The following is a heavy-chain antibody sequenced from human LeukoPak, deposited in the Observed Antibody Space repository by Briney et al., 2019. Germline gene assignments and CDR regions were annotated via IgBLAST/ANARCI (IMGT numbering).Heavy chain of an antibody. J-gene: IGHJ5*02. CDR1: GFTFSSYG. V-gene: IGHV3-30*18. D-gene: IGHD6-13*01. Sequence: GGSLRLSCAASGFTFSSYGMHWVRQAPGKGLEWVAVTSYDGSNKYYADSVKGRFTISRDNSKNTLYLQMNSLRAEDTAVYYCAKDKEQQLLLNWFDPWGQGTLVTVSS. CDR2: TSYDGSNK. CDR3: AKDKEQQLLLNWFDP.